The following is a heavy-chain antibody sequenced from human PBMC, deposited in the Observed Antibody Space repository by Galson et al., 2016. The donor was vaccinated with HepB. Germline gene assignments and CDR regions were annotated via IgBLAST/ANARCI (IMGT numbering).Heavy chain of an antibody. CDR2: VYWDDYK. J-gene: IGHJ3*02. CDR1: GFSLRTSGEG. CDR3: APSPTAVSDNFDAFDI. V-gene: IGHV2-5*02. D-gene: IGHD6-19*01. Sequence: PALVKPTQTLTLTCTFSGFSLRTSGEGVGWIRQPPGKALEWLALVYWDDYKRYSPSLMSRLTVTKYTSKNQVVLTMANMDPVATGTYYCAPSPTAVSDNFDAFDIWGQGTMVTVSS.